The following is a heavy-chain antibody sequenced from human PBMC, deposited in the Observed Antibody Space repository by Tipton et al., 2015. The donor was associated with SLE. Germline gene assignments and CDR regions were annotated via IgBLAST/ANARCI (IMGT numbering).Heavy chain of an antibody. CDR1: GGSISSYY. V-gene: IGHV4-4*08. D-gene: IGHD3-10*01. CDR3: ARDYGSGSQGAFDI. CDR2: IYTSGST. J-gene: IGHJ3*02. Sequence: TLSLTCTVSGGSISSYYWSWIRQPPGKGLEWIGYIYTSGSTNYNPSPQSRVTISVDTSKNQFSLKLSSVTAADTAVYYCARDYGSGSQGAFDIWGQGTMVTVSS.